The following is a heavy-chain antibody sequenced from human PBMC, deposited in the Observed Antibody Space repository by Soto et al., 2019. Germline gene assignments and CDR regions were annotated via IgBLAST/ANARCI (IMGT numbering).Heavy chain of an antibody. CDR1: GFTFSSSA. V-gene: IGHV1-58*02. CDR2: IVVGSGNT. J-gene: IGHJ6*02. CDR3: AARGYCSGGSCYCGMGV. D-gene: IGHD2-15*01. Sequence: QMQLVQSGPEVKKPGTSVKVSCKASGFTFSSSAMQWVRQARGQRLEWIGWIVVGSGNTNYEQKFLERVTITRAMSSPTAYMELSSLRSEDTAVYYCAARGYCSGGSCYCGMGVWGQGTTVTVSS.